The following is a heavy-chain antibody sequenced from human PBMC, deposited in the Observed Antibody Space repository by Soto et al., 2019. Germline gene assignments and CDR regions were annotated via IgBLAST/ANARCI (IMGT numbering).Heavy chain of an antibody. CDR1: GFTFSSYA. Sequence: QVQLVESGGGVVQPGRSLRLSCAASGFTFSSYAMHWVRQAPGKGLEWVAVISYDGSNKYYADSVKGRFTISRDNAKNTLYLQMNSVRAEDTAVYYCVRDRFMGWFGDRYGMDVWGQGTTVTVSS. CDR3: VRDRFMGWFGDRYGMDV. J-gene: IGHJ6*02. CDR2: ISYDGSNK. D-gene: IGHD3-10*01. V-gene: IGHV3-30-3*01.